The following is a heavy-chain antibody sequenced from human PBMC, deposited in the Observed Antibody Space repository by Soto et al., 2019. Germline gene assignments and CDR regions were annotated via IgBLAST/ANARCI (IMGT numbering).Heavy chain of an antibody. D-gene: IGHD6-19*01. CDR2: VNPSSGVT. Sequence: QVQLVQSGAEVKKPGASVKVSCKPFGYTFTSYYIHWVRQAPGEGLEWMGIVNPSSGVTGYTQKSQGSVTMTTDTSTSTVYMELSSLRSEDTAVYYCARDMPEGLSGWHGVDYWGQGTLVTVSS. CDR3: ARDMPEGLSGWHGVDY. V-gene: IGHV1-46*01. J-gene: IGHJ4*02. CDR1: GYTFTSYY.